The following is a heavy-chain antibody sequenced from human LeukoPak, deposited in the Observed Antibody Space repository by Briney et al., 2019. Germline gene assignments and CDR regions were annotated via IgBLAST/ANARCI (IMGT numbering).Heavy chain of an antibody. CDR1: GYSIGSGYY. D-gene: IGHD1-26*01. V-gene: IGHV4-38-2*02. Sequence: SETLSLTCTVSGYSIGSGYYWDWIRQPPGKGLDWIGSIYHSGSTYFNPSLKSRVTMSLDTSKNQFSLKLRSVTAADTAVYYCARGRGGGSYYVVLDYWGQGTLVTVSS. CDR2: IYHSGST. J-gene: IGHJ4*02. CDR3: ARGRGGGSYYVVLDY.